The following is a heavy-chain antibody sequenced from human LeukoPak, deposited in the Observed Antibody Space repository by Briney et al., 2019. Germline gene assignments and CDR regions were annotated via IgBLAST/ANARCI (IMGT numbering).Heavy chain of an antibody. D-gene: IGHD5-24*01. CDR1: GFSVGSND. CDR2: IKQDGSVI. Sequence: GGSLRLSCAASGFSVGSNDINWVRQAPGKGLEWVALIKQDGSVIHYVDSVKGRFTISRDNAKNSLSLQMNSLRADDTAVYYCTGDEGWTFDIWGQGTKVTVSS. CDR3: TGDEGWTFDI. V-gene: IGHV3-7*01. J-gene: IGHJ3*02.